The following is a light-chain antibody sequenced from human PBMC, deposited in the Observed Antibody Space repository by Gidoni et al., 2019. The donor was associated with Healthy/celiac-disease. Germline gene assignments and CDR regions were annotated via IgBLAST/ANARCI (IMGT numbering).Light chain of an antibody. CDR3: QQRSNWPPAS. Sequence: IVLTQSPATLSLSPGERATLSCRVSQSVSSYLAWYPQNPGQAPRLLIYDASNKATGIPARFSGSGSGTDFTLTISSLGPEDFAVYYCQQRSNWPPASFXXXTKLEIK. CDR2: DAS. V-gene: IGKV3-11*01. J-gene: IGKJ2*03. CDR1: QSVSSY.